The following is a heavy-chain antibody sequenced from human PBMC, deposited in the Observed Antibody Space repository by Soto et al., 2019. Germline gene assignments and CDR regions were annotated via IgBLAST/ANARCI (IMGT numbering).Heavy chain of an antibody. CDR3: ARDSEPGVVDYYYGMDV. V-gene: IGHV3-21*01. CDR2: ISSSSSYI. CDR1: GFTFSSYS. J-gene: IGHJ6*02. Sequence: GGSLRLSCAASGFTFSSYSMNWVRQAPGKGLEWVSSISSSSSYIYYADSVKGRFTISRDNAKNSLYLQMNSLRADDTAVYYCARDSEPGVVDYYYGMDVWGQGTTVTVSS. D-gene: IGHD2-15*01.